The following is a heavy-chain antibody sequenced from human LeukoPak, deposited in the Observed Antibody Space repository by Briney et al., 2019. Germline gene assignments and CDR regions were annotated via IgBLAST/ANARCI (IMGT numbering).Heavy chain of an antibody. CDR2: IYYSGST. CDR3: ARGASIAAAGLDAFDI. Sequence: PSETLSLTCTVSGGSISSYYWSWIRQPPGKGLKWIGYIYYSGSTNYNPSLKSRVTISVDTSKNQFSLKLSSVTAADTAVYYCARGASIAAAGLDAFDIWGQGTMVTVSS. V-gene: IGHV4-59*01. CDR1: GGSISSYY. J-gene: IGHJ3*02. D-gene: IGHD6-13*01.